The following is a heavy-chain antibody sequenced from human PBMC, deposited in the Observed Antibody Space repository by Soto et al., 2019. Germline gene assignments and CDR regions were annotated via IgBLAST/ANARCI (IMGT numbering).Heavy chain of an antibody. V-gene: IGHV3-7*05. CDR3: AREGDSSGLDY. CDR1: GVNFRLYW. J-gene: IGHJ4*02. Sequence: PGGSLRLSCAASGVNFRLYWVGVVRQAPGKGLEWVANIKQDGSEKYYVDSVKGRFTISRDNAKNSLYLQMNSLRAEDTAVYYCAREGDSSGLDYWGQGTLVTVSS. CDR2: IKQDGSEK. D-gene: IGHD6-19*01.